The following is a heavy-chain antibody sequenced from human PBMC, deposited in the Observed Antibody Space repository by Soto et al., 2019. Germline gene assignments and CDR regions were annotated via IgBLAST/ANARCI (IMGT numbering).Heavy chain of an antibody. J-gene: IGHJ4*01. V-gene: IGHV3-21*01. CDR2: ISSSSSYI. CDR1: GFTFSSYT. Sequence: GGSLRLSCAASGFTFSSYTMNWVRQAPGKGLEWVSSISSSSSYIYYTDSVKGRFAISRDNAKNSLYLQMNSLRAEDTAVYYCASLSRFALDYWGQGTLVTVSS. D-gene: IGHD3-10*01. CDR3: ASLSRFALDY.